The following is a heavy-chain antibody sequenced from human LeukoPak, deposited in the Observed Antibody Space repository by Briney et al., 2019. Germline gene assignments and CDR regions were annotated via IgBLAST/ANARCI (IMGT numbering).Heavy chain of an antibody. CDR1: GNYW. J-gene: IGHJ4*02. CDR2: INSDGSWT. Sequence: GGSLRLSCAASGNYWMHWVRQAPRKGLVWVSHINSDGSWTSYADSVKGRFTISKDNAKNTVYLQMNNLRAEDTAVYYCVSFYETYWGRGTLVTVSS. D-gene: IGHD2-2*01. CDR3: VSFYETY. V-gene: IGHV3-74*01.